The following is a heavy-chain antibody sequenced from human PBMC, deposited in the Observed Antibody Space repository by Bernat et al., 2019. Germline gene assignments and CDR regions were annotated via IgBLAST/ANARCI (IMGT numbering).Heavy chain of an antibody. Sequence: QVQLQESGPGLVKPSQTLSLTCTVSGGSISSGGYYWSWIRQHPGKGLEWIGYIYYSGSTYYNPSLKSRVTISVDTSKNQFSLKLSSVTAADTAVYYCARDKFTGYSRSDAFDIWGQGTMVTVSS. CDR3: ARDKFTGYSRSDAFDI. CDR1: GGSISSGGYY. J-gene: IGHJ3*02. D-gene: IGHD3-9*01. V-gene: IGHV4-31*03. CDR2: IYYSGST.